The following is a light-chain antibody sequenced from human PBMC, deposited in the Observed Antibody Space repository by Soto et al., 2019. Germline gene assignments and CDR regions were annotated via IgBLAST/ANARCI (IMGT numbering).Light chain of an antibody. V-gene: IGKV3-11*01. J-gene: IGKJ1*01. CDR2: DTF. Sequence: IVLTQSPASLSLSPGARATLSCRAGQSVSNYLAWYQQKPGQAPRFLIYDTFNRATGIPARFSGSGSGTYLPLTISRLEPEELAVYFCVQRSTWPWTSGQGTKVEIK. CDR1: QSVSNY. CDR3: VQRSTWPWT.